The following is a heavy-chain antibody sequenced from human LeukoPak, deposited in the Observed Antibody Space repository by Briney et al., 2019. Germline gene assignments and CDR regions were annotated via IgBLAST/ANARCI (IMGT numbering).Heavy chain of an antibody. CDR3: ARGRAGNYYNHNDY. D-gene: IGHD3-10*01. CDR1: GFTFSTYA. CDR2: ISGNGGTT. J-gene: IGHJ4*01. V-gene: IGHV3-64*04. Sequence: GGSLRLSCSASGFTFSTYAMHWVRQAPGKGLEYVSGISGNGGTTAYADSVKGRFTISRDNAKNTLYLQMNSLRAEDTAVYYCARGRAGNYYNHNDYWGQGTLVTVSS.